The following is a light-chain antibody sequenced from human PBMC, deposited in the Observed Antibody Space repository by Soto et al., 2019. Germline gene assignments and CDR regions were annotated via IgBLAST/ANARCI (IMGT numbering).Light chain of an antibody. CDR1: SSDVGGYNY. CDR3: SSYTGGNPSYV. CDR2: EVI. J-gene: IGLJ1*01. V-gene: IGLV2-14*01. Sequence: QSALTQPASVSGSPGQSITISCTGTSSDVGGYNYVSWYQHHRGKAPKLMIYEVINRPSGVSSRFSGSKSGNTASLTISGLQAEDEADYYCSSYTGGNPSYVFGTGTKLTVL.